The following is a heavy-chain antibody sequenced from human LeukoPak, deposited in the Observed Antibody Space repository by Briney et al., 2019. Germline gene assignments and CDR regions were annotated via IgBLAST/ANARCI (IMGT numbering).Heavy chain of an antibody. CDR2: ISGSGAGT. Sequence: GGSLRLSCAASGFTFSSYAMSWVRQAPGKGLEWVSAISGSGAGTYNADSVKGRFTISRDNSKNTLYLQMNSLRAEDTAVYYCAKAPAQYRSSTKCYNDHWGQGTWSPSPQ. J-gene: IGHJ5*02. CDR3: AKAPAQYRSSTKCYNDH. V-gene: IGHV3-23*01. D-gene: IGHD2-2*02. CDR1: GFTFSSYA.